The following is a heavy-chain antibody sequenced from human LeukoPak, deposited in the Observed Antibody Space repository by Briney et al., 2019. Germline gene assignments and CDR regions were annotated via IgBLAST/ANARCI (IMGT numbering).Heavy chain of an antibody. J-gene: IGHJ4*02. CDR2: IYPGDSDT. V-gene: IGHV5-51*01. CDR1: GYSFTSYW. Sequence: GESLKISCKGSGYSFTSYWIGWVRQMPGKGLEWMGIIYPGDSDTRYSPSFQGQVTISADKSISTAYLQWSSLKASDTAMYYCARHYEGHCSGGSCYYFDYWGQGTLVTVSS. D-gene: IGHD2-15*01. CDR3: ARHYEGHCSGGSCYYFDY.